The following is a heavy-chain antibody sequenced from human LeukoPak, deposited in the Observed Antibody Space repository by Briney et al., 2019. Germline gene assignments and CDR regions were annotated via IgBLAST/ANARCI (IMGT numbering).Heavy chain of an antibody. CDR3: AREDYGGNPFGY. V-gene: IGHV3-74*01. CDR2: INSDGSRT. Sequence: GGSLRLSCAASGFSFSSYWMHWVRRAPGKGLVWVSRINSDGSRTSYGDSVKGRFTISRDNGKNTLYMQMNSLRAEDTAVYYCAREDYGGNPFGYWGQGTLVTVSS. CDR1: GFSFSSYW. D-gene: IGHD4-23*01. J-gene: IGHJ4*02.